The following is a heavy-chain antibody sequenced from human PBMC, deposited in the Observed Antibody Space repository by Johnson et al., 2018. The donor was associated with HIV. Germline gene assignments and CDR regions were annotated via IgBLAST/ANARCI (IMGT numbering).Heavy chain of an antibody. J-gene: IGHJ3*02. V-gene: IGHV3-30*02. D-gene: IGHD5-18*01. CDR1: GFTFSNYG. CDR3: AKPRIQLWLGDAFDI. CDR2: IRYDGSNK. Sequence: QVQLVESGGGVVQPGGSVRLSCAASGFTFSNYGMHWVRQAPGKGLEWVAFIRYDGSNKYYEDSVKGRFTISRDNSKNTLYLQMNSLRTEDTAVYYCAKPRIQLWLGDAFDIWGQGTMVTVSS.